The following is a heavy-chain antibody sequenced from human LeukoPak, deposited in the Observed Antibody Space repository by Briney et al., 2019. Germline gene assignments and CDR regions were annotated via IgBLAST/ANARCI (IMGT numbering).Heavy chain of an antibody. V-gene: IGHV4-39*07. J-gene: IGHJ3*02. CDR1: GDSISSSSSY. CDR2: IYYSGST. D-gene: IGHD6-19*01. Sequence: PSETLSLTCTVSGDSISSSSSYWGWIRQPPGEGLEWIGSIYYSGSTYYNTSLKSRVTISVDTSKNQFSLRLNSVTAADTAVYYCARPYTSDYRGAFDIWGQGTMVTVSS. CDR3: ARPYTSDYRGAFDI.